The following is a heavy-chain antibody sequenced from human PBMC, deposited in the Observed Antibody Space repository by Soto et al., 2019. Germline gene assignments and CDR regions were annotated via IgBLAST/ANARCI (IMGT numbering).Heavy chain of an antibody. CDR3: ARGGELRYDFWSGYYDPFDY. V-gene: IGHV3-48*01. Sequence: GGSLRLSCAASGFTFSSYSMNWVRQAPGKGLEWVSYISSSSSTIYYADSVKGRFTISRDNAKNSLYLQMNSLRAEDTAVYYCARGGELRYDFWSGYYDPFDYWGQGTLVTVSS. CDR2: ISSSSSTI. J-gene: IGHJ4*02. CDR1: GFTFSSYS. D-gene: IGHD3-3*01.